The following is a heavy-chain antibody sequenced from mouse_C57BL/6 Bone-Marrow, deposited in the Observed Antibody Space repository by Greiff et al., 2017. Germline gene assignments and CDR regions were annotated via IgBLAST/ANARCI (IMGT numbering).Heavy chain of an antibody. J-gene: IGHJ2*01. CDR3: ARGGGLLLRSLDY. D-gene: IGHD1-1*01. CDR1: GYSITSGYD. Sequence: EVQLVESGPGMVKPSQSLSLTCTVTGYSITSGYDWHWIRHFPGNKLEWMGYISYSGSTNYNPSLKSRISITQYPSKNHFFLKLNSVTTEDTATYYCARGGGLLLRSLDYWGQGTTLTVSS. CDR2: ISYSGST. V-gene: IGHV3-1*01.